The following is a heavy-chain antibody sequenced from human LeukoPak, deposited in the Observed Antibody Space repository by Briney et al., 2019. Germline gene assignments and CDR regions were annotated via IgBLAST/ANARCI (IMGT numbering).Heavy chain of an antibody. J-gene: IGHJ5*02. D-gene: IGHD6-13*01. CDR1: GYTFTSYW. CDR2: IYPGDSGT. CDR3: ARRDSSSRSNWFDP. Sequence: GESLKISCKGSGYTFTSYWIGWVRQMPGKGLEWMGIIYPGDSGTTYSPSFQGQVTISADKSISTAYLQWSSLKASDTAMYYCARRDSSSRSNWFDPWGQGTPVTVSS. V-gene: IGHV5-51*01.